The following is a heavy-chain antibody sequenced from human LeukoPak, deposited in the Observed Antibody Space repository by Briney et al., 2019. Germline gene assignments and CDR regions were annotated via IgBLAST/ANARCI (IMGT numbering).Heavy chain of an antibody. Sequence: SETLSLTCTVSGGSVSSGSYYWSWIRQPPGKGLEWIGYIYYSGSTNYNPSLKSRVTISVDTSKNQFSLKLSSVTAAGTAVYYCARDSPVRHWGQGTLVTVSS. CDR1: GGSVSSGSYY. CDR2: IYYSGST. J-gene: IGHJ1*01. CDR3: ARDSPVRH. V-gene: IGHV4-61*01.